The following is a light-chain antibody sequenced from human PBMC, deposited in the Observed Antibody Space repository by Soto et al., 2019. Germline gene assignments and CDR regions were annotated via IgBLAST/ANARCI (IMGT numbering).Light chain of an antibody. V-gene: IGKV3-15*01. CDR1: QSVSSSY. CDR2: GAS. CDR3: QQYNNWPIT. J-gene: IGKJ5*01. Sequence: ELVMTQSPATLSESPGDRATLSCRASQSVSSSYLAWYQQKPGQPPRLLIYGASTRATGIPARFSGSGSGTEFTLSISSLQSEDFAVYYCQQYNNWPITFGQGTRLEIK.